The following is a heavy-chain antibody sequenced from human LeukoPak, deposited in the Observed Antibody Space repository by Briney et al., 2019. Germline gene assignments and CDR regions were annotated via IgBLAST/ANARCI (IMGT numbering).Heavy chain of an antibody. CDR2: FYYSGST. D-gene: IGHD4-17*01. Sequence: KPSETLPLTCTVSGGSISSSSYYWGWIRQPPGRGLEWIGSFYYSGSTYYSPSLKSRVTISVDTSRNQFSLKLTSVTAADTAVYYCARLPLVTTNPDYWGQGTLVTVPS. CDR1: GGSISSSSYY. J-gene: IGHJ4*02. CDR3: ARLPLVTTNPDY. V-gene: IGHV4-39*01.